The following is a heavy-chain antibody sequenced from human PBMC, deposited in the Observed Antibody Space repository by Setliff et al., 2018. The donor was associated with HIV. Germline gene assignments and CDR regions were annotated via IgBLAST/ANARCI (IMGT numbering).Heavy chain of an antibody. J-gene: IGHJ5*02. CDR1: SESIVSYY. Sequence: SETLSLTCAVSSESIVSYYWNWIRQPPGRGLEWIGYIHTSGRTKYNPSLKSRLTILVDTSKKQFSLRLTSVTAADTAVYYCSRAAYDAVDWLDPWGQGTLVTFS. CDR3: SRAAYDAVDWLDP. V-gene: IGHV4-4*08. D-gene: IGHD1-1*01. CDR2: IHTSGRT.